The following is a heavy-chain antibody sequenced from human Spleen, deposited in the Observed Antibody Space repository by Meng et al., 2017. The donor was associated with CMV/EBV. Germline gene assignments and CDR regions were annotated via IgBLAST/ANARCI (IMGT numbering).Heavy chain of an antibody. Sequence: GESLKISCAASGFTFSNACMNWVRQAPGKGLEWVGRIKNTTEGGTIDYAAPVKGRFVISRDDSKRTVSLQINSLKTEDTAVYYCTTLGYWGQGTLVTVSS. CDR2: IKNTTEGGTI. CDR3: TTLGY. V-gene: IGHV3-15*01. CDR1: GFTFSNAC. J-gene: IGHJ4*02.